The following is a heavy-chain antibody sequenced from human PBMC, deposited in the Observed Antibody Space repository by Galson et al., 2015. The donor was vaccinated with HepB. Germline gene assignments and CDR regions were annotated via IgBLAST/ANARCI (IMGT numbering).Heavy chain of an antibody. Sequence: SVKVSCKASGYTFTGYYMHWVRQAPGQGLEWMGWINPNSGGTNYAQKFQGWVTMTRDTSISTAYMELSRLRSDDTAVYYCARDGRYSYGVYYYYGMDVWGQGTTVTVSS. CDR1: GYTFTGYY. CDR2: INPNSGGT. D-gene: IGHD5-18*01. CDR3: ARDGRYSYGVYYYYGMDV. V-gene: IGHV1-2*04. J-gene: IGHJ6*02.